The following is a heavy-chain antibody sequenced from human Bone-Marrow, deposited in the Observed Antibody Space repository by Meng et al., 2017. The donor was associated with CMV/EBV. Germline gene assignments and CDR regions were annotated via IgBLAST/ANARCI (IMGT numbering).Heavy chain of an antibody. Sequence: GSLRLSCTVSGGSISSSSYYWGWIRQPPGKGLEWIGSIYYSGSTYYNPSLKSRVTISVDTSKNQFSLKLSSVTAADTAVYYCARVFVRPRRGYYFDYWGEGTLVTVSS. CDR2: IYYSGST. CDR1: GGSISSSSYY. V-gene: IGHV4-39*07. CDR3: ARVFVRPRRGYYFDY. J-gene: IGHJ4*02.